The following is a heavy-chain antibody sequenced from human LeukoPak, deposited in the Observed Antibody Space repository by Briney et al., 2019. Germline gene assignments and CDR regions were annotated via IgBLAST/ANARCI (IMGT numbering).Heavy chain of an antibody. Sequence: SGGSLRLSCTVSGLPITTNYLTWLRQAPGKGPEWVSVTFSGGTTYYADSVKGRFTISRDTSKNTLYLQMNSLRAEDTAVYYCARADYGGNGPFDHWGKGTRVTVSS. J-gene: IGHJ4*02. D-gene: IGHD4-23*01. V-gene: IGHV3-66*01. CDR1: GLPITTNY. CDR3: ARADYGGNGPFDH. CDR2: TFSGGTT.